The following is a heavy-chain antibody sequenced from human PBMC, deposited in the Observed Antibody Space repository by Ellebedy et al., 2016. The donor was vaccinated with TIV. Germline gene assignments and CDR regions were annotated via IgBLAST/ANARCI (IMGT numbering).Heavy chain of an antibody. CDR1: GGSISGYY. CDR2: IHYSGST. J-gene: IGHJ4*02. Sequence: MPGGSLRLSCTVSGGSISGYYWSWIRQPPGKGLEWVAYIHYSGSTKYNPSLESRVTISVDTSKNQFSLKLSSMTAADTAVYSCARMVGGRRLFDNWGQGTLATVSS. CDR3: ARMVGGRRLFDN. D-gene: IGHD3-10*02. V-gene: IGHV4-59*01.